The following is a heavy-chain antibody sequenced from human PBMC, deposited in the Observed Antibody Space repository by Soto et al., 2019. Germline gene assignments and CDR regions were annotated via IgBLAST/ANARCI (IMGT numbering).Heavy chain of an antibody. CDR1: GFIFSSYG. CDR3: AKAPGYCTSTSCSIDY. D-gene: IGHD2-2*01. J-gene: IGHJ4*02. V-gene: IGHV3-30*18. CDR2: ISYDGSNK. Sequence: GGSLRLSCAASGFIFSSYGMHWVRQAPGKGLEWVAVISYDGSNKYYADSVKGRFTISRDNSKNTLYLQMNSLRAEDTAVYSCAKAPGYCTSTSCSIDYWGQGTLVTVSS.